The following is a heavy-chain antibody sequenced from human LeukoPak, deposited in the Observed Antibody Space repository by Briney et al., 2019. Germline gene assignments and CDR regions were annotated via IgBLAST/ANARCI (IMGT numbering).Heavy chain of an antibody. CDR2: IRYDGSNK. CDR3: AKVNLEYGDYGCMGY. D-gene: IGHD4-17*01. V-gene: IGHV3-30*02. J-gene: IGHJ4*02. Sequence: GGSLRLSCAASGFTVSSYGMHWVRQAPGKGLEWVAFIRYDGSNKYYADSVKGRFTISRDNSKNTLYLQMNSLRAEDTAVYYCAKVNLEYGDYGCMGYWGQGTLVTVSS. CDR1: GFTVSSYG.